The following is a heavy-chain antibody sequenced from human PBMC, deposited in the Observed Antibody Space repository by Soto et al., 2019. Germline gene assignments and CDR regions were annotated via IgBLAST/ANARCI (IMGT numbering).Heavy chain of an antibody. D-gene: IGHD6-19*01. V-gene: IGHV3-30*18. CDR1: GFTFSSYG. J-gene: IGHJ4*02. CDR2: ISSDGTNK. Sequence: PGGSLRLSCAASGFTFSSYGMHWVRQAPGKGLEWVAGISSDGTNKYYADSVKGRFTISRDNSKNTLYLQVTSLRADDTAVYYCAKGHSSGWYSFDYWGQGTLVTVSS. CDR3: AKGHSSGWYSFDY.